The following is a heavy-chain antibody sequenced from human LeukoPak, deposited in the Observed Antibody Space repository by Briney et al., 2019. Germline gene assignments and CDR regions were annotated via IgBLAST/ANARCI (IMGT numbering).Heavy chain of an antibody. V-gene: IGHV4-61*02. D-gene: IGHD6-13*01. CDR3: ARGVAAAGYYYYGMDV. J-gene: IGHJ6*02. CDR2: IYTSGST. Sequence: SQTLSLTCTVSGGSISSGSYYWSWIRQPAGKGLEWIGRIYTSGSTNYNPSLKSRVTISVDTSKNQFSLKLSSVTAADTAVYYCARGVAAAGYYYYGMDVWGQGTTVTVSS. CDR1: GGSISSGSYY.